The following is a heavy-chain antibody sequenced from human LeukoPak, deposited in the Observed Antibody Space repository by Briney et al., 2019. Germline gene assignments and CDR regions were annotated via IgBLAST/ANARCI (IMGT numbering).Heavy chain of an antibody. J-gene: IGHJ4*02. V-gene: IGHV3-30*03. CDR1: GFTFSSYD. D-gene: IGHD3-9*01. Sequence: PGGSLRLSCGASGFTFSSYDMHWVRQAPGKGLEWVAVISYDGSNKYYADSVKGRFTISRDNSKNTLYLQMNSLRAEDTAVYYCARDKYYDILTGPGYWGQGTLVTVSS. CDR2: ISYDGSNK. CDR3: ARDKYYDILTGPGY.